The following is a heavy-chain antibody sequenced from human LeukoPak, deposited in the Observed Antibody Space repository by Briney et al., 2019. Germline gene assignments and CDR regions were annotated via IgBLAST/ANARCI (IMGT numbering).Heavy chain of an antibody. CDR3: ARILMGTTIDY. Sequence: GGSLRLSCAASGFTSSRYTMSWVRQAPGKGLEWVSYISSSSSTIYYADSVKGRFTISRDNAKNSLYLQMNSLRAEDTAVYYCARILMGTTIDYWGQGTLVTVSS. J-gene: IGHJ4*02. CDR2: ISSSSSTI. D-gene: IGHD1-26*01. V-gene: IGHV3-48*01. CDR1: GFTSSRYT.